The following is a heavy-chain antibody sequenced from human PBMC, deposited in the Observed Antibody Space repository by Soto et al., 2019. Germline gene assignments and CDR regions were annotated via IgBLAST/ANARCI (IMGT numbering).Heavy chain of an antibody. V-gene: IGHV1-69*01. J-gene: IGHJ6*02. CDR2: IIPIFGTA. CDR1: GGTFSSYA. Sequence: QVQLVQSGAEVKKPGSSVKVSCKASGGTFSSYAISWVRQAPGQGLEWMGGIIPIFGTANYAQKFQGRVTITADESTSTGYMELSSLRSEDTAVYYCARSYDSSGYYPEAWGYGMDVWGQGTTVTVSS. CDR3: ARSYDSSGYYPEAWGYGMDV. D-gene: IGHD3-22*01.